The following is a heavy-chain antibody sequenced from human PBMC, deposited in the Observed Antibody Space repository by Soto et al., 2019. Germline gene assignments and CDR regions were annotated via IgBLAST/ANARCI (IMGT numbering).Heavy chain of an antibody. V-gene: IGHV3-23*01. CDR3: AKGGNLDY. CDR1: GFTFTNSA. Sequence: EVQLLESGGGLVQPEGSLRLSCAASGFTFTNSAMRWVRQAPGKGLEWVSGISGSGSRTYYADSVKGRFTVSRDNSKNTLYLQMNSLRAEDTAIYYCAKGGNLDYWGQGTLVTVSS. CDR2: ISGSGSRT. D-gene: IGHD1-26*01. J-gene: IGHJ4*02.